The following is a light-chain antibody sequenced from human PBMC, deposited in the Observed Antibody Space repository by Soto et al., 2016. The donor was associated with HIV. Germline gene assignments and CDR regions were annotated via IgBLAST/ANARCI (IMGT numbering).Light chain of an antibody. Sequence: SYVLTQKSSLSVAAGRTARITCGGDNIGSKSVHWYLQKSGQAPLLVVFDDRDRPSGIPERFSGFNSGDTAILTITGVDVADEADYYCQVWDSVTDHYVFGSGTKVSVV. J-gene: IGLJ1*01. CDR2: DDR. CDR1: NIGSKS. CDR3: QVWDSVTDHYV. V-gene: IGLV3-21*03.